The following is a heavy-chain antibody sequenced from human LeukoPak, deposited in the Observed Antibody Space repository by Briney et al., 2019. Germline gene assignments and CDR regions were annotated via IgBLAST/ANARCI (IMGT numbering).Heavy chain of an antibody. Sequence: GRSLRLSCAASGFTFSDYSMNWVRQAPGKGLEWVSSISASSCHIHYADSAKGRFTNSRDNAKNSLYLQMNSLRAEDTAVYYCARAEYSSSWSYVYYFDNWGQGTLVTVSS. J-gene: IGHJ4*02. CDR3: ARAEYSSSWSYVYYFDN. V-gene: IGHV3-21*01. CDR1: GFTFSDYS. CDR2: ISASSCHI. D-gene: IGHD6-13*01.